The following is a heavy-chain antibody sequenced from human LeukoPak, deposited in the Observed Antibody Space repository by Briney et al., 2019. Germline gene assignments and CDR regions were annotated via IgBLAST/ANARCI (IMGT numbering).Heavy chain of an antibody. J-gene: IGHJ4*02. CDR1: GFSFSTYW. Sequence: GGSLRLSRAASGFSFSTYWLTWVRQAPGQGLEWVANIKQDGSQIYYVDSVKGRFTISRDNSKNTLYLQMSSLRAEDTAVYYCAKCYYDYVWGSYDWGQGTLVTVSS. V-gene: IGHV3-7*05. CDR3: AKCYYDYVWGSYD. CDR2: IKQDGSQI. D-gene: IGHD3-16*01.